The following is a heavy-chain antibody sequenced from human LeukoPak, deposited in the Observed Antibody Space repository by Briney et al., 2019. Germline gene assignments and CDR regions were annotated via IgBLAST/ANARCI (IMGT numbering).Heavy chain of an antibody. Sequence: PGGSLRLSCAASGFTFSSYGMDWVRQAPGKGLVWVSRINSGGSSTSYADSVKGRFTISRDNAKNTLYLQMNSLRAEDTAVYYCARAGSTGIVGAWDEYFQHWGQGTLVTVSS. V-gene: IGHV3-74*01. CDR2: INSGGSST. J-gene: IGHJ1*01. CDR1: GFTFSSYG. D-gene: IGHD1-26*01. CDR3: ARAGSTGIVGAWDEYFQH.